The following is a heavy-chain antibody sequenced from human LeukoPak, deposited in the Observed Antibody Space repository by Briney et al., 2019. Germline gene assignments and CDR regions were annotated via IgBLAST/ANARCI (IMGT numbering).Heavy chain of an antibody. Sequence: PGGSLRLSCAASGFTFSTYSMNWVRQAPGKGLEWVSYISTSSSTIYYADSVKGRFTISRDNSRNTLHLQMNSLRAEDTAVYSCAKASLRYFDWFSDYWGQGTLVTVSS. V-gene: IGHV3-48*01. CDR1: GFTFSTYS. J-gene: IGHJ4*02. CDR3: AKASLRYFDWFSDY. D-gene: IGHD3-9*01. CDR2: ISTSSSTI.